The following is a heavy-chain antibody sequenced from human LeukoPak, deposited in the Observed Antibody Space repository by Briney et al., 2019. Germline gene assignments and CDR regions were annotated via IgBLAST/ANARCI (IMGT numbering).Heavy chain of an antibody. CDR1: RFTPTRYS. CDR2: ISAYNGDT. J-gene: IGHJ4*02. D-gene: IGHD6-19*01. Sequence: ASLKDSSKPSRFTPTRYSISRVPHAPRQSLERMGWISAYNGDTNYAQNLQGRVTMTTDTSTSTAYIELRSLRSDGTAVYYCARDPSNTSDRYAYFDYWGQGTLVTVSS. CDR3: ARDPSNTSDRYAYFDY. V-gene: IGHV1-18*01.